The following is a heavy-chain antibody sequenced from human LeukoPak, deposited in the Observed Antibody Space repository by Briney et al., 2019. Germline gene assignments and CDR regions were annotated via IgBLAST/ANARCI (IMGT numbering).Heavy chain of an antibody. Sequence: VASVKVSCKASGYTFTSYGISWVRQAPGQGLEWMGWISAYNGNTNYAQKLQGRVTMTTDTSTSTAYMELRSLRSDDTAVYYCARDRRYYDFWSGYNIYYYYYYYMDVWGKGTTVIVSS. CDR1: GYTFTSYG. J-gene: IGHJ6*03. CDR2: ISAYNGNT. D-gene: IGHD3-3*01. V-gene: IGHV1-18*01. CDR3: ARDRRYYDFWSGYNIYYYYYYYMDV.